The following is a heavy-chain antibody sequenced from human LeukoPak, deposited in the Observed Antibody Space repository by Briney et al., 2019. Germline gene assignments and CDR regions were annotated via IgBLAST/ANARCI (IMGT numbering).Heavy chain of an antibody. Sequence: SVKVSCKASGGTFSSYAISWVRQAPGQGLEWMGRIIPIFGTANYAQKFQGRVTITTDESTSTAYMELSSLRSEDTAVYYCARERDYYYYMDVWAKGTTVTVSS. V-gene: IGHV1-69*05. J-gene: IGHJ6*03. CDR3: ARERDYYYYMDV. CDR2: IIPIFGTA. CDR1: GGTFSSYA.